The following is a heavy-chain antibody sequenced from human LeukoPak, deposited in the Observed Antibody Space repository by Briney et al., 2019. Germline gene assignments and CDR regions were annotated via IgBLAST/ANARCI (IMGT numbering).Heavy chain of an antibody. Sequence: GGSLRLSCAASGFTFSSYAMHWVRQAPGKGLEWVAVISYDGSNKYYADSVKGRFTISRDNSKNTLYLQMNSLRAEDTAVYYCARGIPLIDAFDIWGQGTMVTVSS. CDR2: ISYDGSNK. J-gene: IGHJ3*02. CDR3: ARGIPLIDAFDI. V-gene: IGHV3-30*14. CDR1: GFTFSSYA.